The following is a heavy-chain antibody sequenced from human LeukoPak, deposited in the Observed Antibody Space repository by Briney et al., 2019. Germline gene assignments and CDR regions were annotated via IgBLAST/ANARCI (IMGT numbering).Heavy chain of an antibody. CDR1: GFTFSSYA. CDR2: ISGSDGDT. D-gene: IGHD5-12*01. V-gene: IGHV3-23*01. CDR3: AKSSGYDPTPDY. J-gene: IGHJ4*02. Sequence: GGSLRLSCAASGFTFSSYAMSWVRQDPGKGLEWVSGISGSDGDTYYADSVKGRFTISRDNSKNTLYLQMNSLRAEDTAVYYCAKSSGYDPTPDYWGQGTLVTVSS.